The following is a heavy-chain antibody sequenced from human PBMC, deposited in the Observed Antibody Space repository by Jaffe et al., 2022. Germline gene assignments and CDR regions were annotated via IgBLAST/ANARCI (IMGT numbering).Heavy chain of an antibody. J-gene: IGHJ4*02. CDR1: GGSISSGSYY. CDR2: IYTSGST. CDR3: ARDQVVAGFDY. V-gene: IGHV4-61*02. D-gene: IGHD6-19*01. Sequence: QVQLQESGPGLVKPSQTLSLTCTVSGGSISSGSYYWSWIRQPAGKGLEWIGRIYTSGSTNYNPSLKSRVTISVDTSKNQFSLKLSSVTAADTAVYYCARDQVVAGFDYWGQGTLVTVSS.